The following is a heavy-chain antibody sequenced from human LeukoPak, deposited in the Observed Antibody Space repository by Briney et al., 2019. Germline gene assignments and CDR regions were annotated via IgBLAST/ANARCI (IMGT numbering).Heavy chain of an antibody. J-gene: IGHJ6*04. CDR3: ARNPDCSSTSCHTVDYYYGMDV. CDR1: GGSTSSYY. Sequence: SETLSLTCTVSGGSTSSYYCSWIRQPPGKGLEWIGYIYYSGSTNYNPSLKSRVTISVDTSKNQFSLKLSSVTAADTAVYYCARNPDCSSTSCHTVDYYYGMDVWGKGTTVTVSS. CDR2: IYYSGST. V-gene: IGHV4-59*01. D-gene: IGHD2-2*01.